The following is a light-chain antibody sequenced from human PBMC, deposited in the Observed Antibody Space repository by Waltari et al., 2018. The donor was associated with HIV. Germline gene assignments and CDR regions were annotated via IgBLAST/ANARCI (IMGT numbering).Light chain of an antibody. CDR3: ETWDHNIRV. CDR2: LEVNGDY. CDR1: SGHSSYI. J-gene: IGLJ3*02. Sequence: QPVLTQSSSASASLGSSVKLTCTLSSGHSSYIIAWHQQQPGKAPRYLMKLEVNGDYNKGSGVPDRFSGSSSGADRYLTMSNVQSEDEADYYCETWDHNIRVFGGGTKLTVL. V-gene: IGLV4-60*03.